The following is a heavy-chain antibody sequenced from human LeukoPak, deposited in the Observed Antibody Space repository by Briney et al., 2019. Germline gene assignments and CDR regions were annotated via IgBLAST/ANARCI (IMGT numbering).Heavy chain of an antibody. CDR2: ISPNSGGT. D-gene: IGHD3-10*01. V-gene: IGHV1-2*02. CDR1: GYTFTGYY. Sequence: ASVKVSCKASGYTFTGYYMHWVRQAPGQGLEWMGWISPNSGGTNYAQKFQGRVTMTEDTSTDTAYMELSSLRSEDTAVYYCATVTPPNYYGSGSTSFDYWGQGTLVTVSS. J-gene: IGHJ4*02. CDR3: ATVTPPNYYGSGSTSFDY.